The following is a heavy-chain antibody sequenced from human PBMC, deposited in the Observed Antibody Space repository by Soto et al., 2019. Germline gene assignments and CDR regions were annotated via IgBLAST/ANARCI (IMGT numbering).Heavy chain of an antibody. J-gene: IGHJ6*03. CDR2: ISSNGGST. Sequence: PGGSLRLSCAASGFTFSSYAMHWFRQAPGKGLEYVSAISSNGGSTYYANSVKGRFTISRDNSKNTLYLQMGSRRAEDMAVYYCAPLPYDFWRGYPDEMNSYYLDVWGKGTTVTVSS. D-gene: IGHD3-3*01. CDR3: APLPYDFWRGYPDEMNSYYLDV. CDR1: GFTFSSYA. V-gene: IGHV3-64*01.